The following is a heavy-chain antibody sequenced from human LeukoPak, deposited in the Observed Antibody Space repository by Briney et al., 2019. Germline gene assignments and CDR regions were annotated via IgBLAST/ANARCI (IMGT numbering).Heavy chain of an antibody. D-gene: IGHD3-22*01. V-gene: IGHV3-30-3*01. CDR1: GFTFSSYA. CDR2: ISYDGSNK. Sequence: GGSLRLSCAAPGFTFSSYAVHWVRQAPGKGLEWVAVISYDGSNKYYADSVKGRFTISRDNSKNTLYLQMNSLRAEDTAVYYCARDTYYYDSSGYLAYYFGYSGQGTLVTVSS. J-gene: IGHJ4*02. CDR3: ARDTYYYDSSGYLAYYFGY.